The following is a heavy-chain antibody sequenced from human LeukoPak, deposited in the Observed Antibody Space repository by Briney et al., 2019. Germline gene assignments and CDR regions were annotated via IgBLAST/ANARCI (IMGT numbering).Heavy chain of an antibody. CDR1: GYTFTNYV. CDR2: INAGTGYT. J-gene: IGHJ3*02. D-gene: IGHD6-19*01. CDR3: AKDLMDTSAWYGASDI. V-gene: IGHV1-3*01. Sequence: ASVKVSCKASGYTFTNYVMHWVRQAPGQRLEWMGWINAGTGYTKYSQNSQGRVTFSRDESASTAYMELSSLRSEDTAVYYCAKDLMDTSAWYGASDIWGQGTMVTVSS.